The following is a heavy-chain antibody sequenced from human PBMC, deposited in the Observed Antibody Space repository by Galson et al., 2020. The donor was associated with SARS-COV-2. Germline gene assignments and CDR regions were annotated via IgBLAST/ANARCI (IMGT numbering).Heavy chain of an antibody. Sequence: GESLKISCAASGFTFSSYAMTWVRQAPGKGLEWVSTFGGTSYYIDSVKGRFTISRDNSKNTLYLQMNSLRVEDTAVYYCAKGLSKYSSSGLVYWGQGTLVTVSS. V-gene: IGHV3-23*01. CDR1: GFTFSSYA. D-gene: IGHD6-6*01. J-gene: IGHJ4*02. CDR2: FGGTS. CDR3: AKGLSKYSSSGLVY.